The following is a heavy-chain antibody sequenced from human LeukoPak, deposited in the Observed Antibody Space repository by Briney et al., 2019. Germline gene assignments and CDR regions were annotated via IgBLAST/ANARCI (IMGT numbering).Heavy chain of an antibody. J-gene: IGHJ4*02. D-gene: IGHD1-7*01. V-gene: IGHV1-2*06. CDR2: INPNSGAT. CDR1: GYTFTGYY. CDR3: ARGRDWNYLY. Sequence: ASVTVSCKASGYTFTGYYIHWMRQAPGQGLEWMGRINPNSGATNYAQKFQGRVTMTRDTSISTAYMDLSSLTSDDTAVYYCARGRDWNYLYWGQGTLVTVSS.